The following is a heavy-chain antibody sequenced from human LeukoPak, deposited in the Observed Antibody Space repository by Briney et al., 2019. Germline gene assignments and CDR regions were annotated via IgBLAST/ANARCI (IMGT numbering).Heavy chain of an antibody. D-gene: IGHD6-13*01. J-gene: IGHJ4*02. V-gene: IGHV4-61*01. CDR1: GGSVSSGSYY. Sequence: PSETLSLTCTVSGGSVSSGSYYWSWIRQPPGKVLEWIGYIYYSGSTNYNPALKSRVTISVDTSKNQFSLKLSSVTAADTAVYYCARVGAAAGSLDYWGQGTLVTVSS. CDR2: IYYSGST. CDR3: ARVGAAAGSLDY.